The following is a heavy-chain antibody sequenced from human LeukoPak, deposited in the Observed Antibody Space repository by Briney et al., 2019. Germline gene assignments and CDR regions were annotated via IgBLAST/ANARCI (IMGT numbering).Heavy chain of an antibody. D-gene: IGHD1-26*01. Sequence: PGGSLGLSCAASGFTFSSYSMNWVRQAPGKGLEWVSYISSSSSTIYYADSVKGRFTISRDNAKNSLYLQMNSLRAEDTAVYYCARDRSGSTDAFDIWGQGTMVTVSS. V-gene: IGHV3-48*01. CDR3: ARDRSGSTDAFDI. CDR2: ISSSSSTI. J-gene: IGHJ3*02. CDR1: GFTFSSYS.